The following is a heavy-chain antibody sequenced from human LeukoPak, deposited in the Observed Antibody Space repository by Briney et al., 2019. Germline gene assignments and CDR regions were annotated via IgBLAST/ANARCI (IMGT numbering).Heavy chain of an antibody. Sequence: GGSLRLSCAASGFTFTSYSMNWVRQAPGKGLEWVSSISSSSSHIYYADSVKGRFTISRDNAKNSLYLQMNSLRAEDTAVYYCARDYYGDYYFDYWGQGTLVTVSS. CDR2: ISSSSSHI. V-gene: IGHV3-21*01. D-gene: IGHD4-17*01. J-gene: IGHJ4*02. CDR3: ARDYYGDYYFDY. CDR1: GFTFTSYS.